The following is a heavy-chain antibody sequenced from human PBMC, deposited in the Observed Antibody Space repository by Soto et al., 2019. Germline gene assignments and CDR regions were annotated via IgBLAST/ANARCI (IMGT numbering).Heavy chain of an antibody. CDR2: MNPNSGNK. J-gene: IGHJ4*02. CDR1: GYTFTSYD. D-gene: IGHD4-17*01. CDR3: ARSTNYYGDRH. Sequence: QVQLVQSGAEVKKPGASVNVSCKASGYTFTSYDNNWVRQATGQGLGWMGWMNPNSGNKGYAQKLQGSVTITRTTSITTAYMELSSLRSEDTAGYDCARSTNYYGDRHWGQGTLVTVSS. V-gene: IGHV1-8*01.